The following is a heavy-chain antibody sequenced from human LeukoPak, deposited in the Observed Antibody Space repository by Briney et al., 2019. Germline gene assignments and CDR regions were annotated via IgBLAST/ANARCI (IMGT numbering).Heavy chain of an antibody. J-gene: IGHJ6*03. CDR2: IYYSGST. Sequence: SETLSRTGTVSGASISSYYWSWVRQPPGKGLEWIAYIYYSGSTNCNPSLKRRVTISLDTSKNHFSLKLSSVTAADTAVYYCARHGEGGNYYSYMDVWGKGTTVTVSS. V-gene: IGHV4-59*08. D-gene: IGHD7-27*01. CDR3: ARHGEGGNYYSYMDV. CDR1: GASISSYY.